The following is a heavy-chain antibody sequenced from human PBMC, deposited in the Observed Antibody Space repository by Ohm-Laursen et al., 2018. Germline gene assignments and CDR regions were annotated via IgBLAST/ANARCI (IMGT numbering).Heavy chain of an antibody. CDR1: GFTFSSYS. V-gene: IGHV3-48*01. CDR3: ARGGYSSGWLVDY. J-gene: IGHJ4*02. CDR2: ISSSSSTI. D-gene: IGHD6-19*01. Sequence: SLRLSCTASGFTFSSYSMNWVRQAPGKGLEWVSYISSSSSTIYYADSVKGRFTISRDNAKNSLYLQMNSLRAEDTAVYYCARGGYSSGWLVDYWGQGTLVTVSS.